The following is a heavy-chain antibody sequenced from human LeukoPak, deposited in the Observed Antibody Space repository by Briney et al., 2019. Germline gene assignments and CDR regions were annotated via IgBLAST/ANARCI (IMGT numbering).Heavy chain of an antibody. CDR1: GYTFTSSG. J-gene: IGHJ4*02. V-gene: IGHV1-18*01. CDR2: ISAYNGDT. D-gene: IGHD4-17*01. CDR3: ARDYDSTVTTIDN. Sequence: ASVKVSCKASGYTFTSSGISWVRQASGQGLEWMGWISAYNGDTNYAQKVQGRVTMTTDTSTSTAYMELRSLRSDDTAVYYCARDYDSTVTTIDNWGQGTLVTVSS.